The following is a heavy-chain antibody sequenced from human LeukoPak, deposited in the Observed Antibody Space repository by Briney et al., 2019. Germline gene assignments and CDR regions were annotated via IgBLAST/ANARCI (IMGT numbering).Heavy chain of an antibody. CDR2: IYHSGST. V-gene: IGHV4-38-2*01. CDR3: ARVTCSSTSCQKKYYDYYYGMDV. Sequence: SETLSLTCAVSGYSISSGYYWGWIRQPPGKGLGWIGSIYHSGSTYYKPSLKSRVTISVDTSKNQLSQKLSSVTAADTAVYYCARVTCSSTSCQKKYYDYYYGMDVWGKGTTVTVSS. J-gene: IGHJ6*04. CDR1: GYSISSGYY. D-gene: IGHD2-2*01.